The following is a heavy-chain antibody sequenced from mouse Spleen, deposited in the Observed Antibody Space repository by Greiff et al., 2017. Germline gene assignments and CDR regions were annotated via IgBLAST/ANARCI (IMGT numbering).Heavy chain of an antibody. J-gene: IGHJ4*01. D-gene: IGHD2-5*01. CDR2: ISSGSSTI. CDR3: ARYYSNYGYYAMDY. Sequence: EVKVVESGGGLVKPGGSLKLSCAASGFTFSDYGMHWVRQAPEKGLEWVAYISSGSSTIYYADTVKGRFTISRDNAKNTLFLQMTSLRSEDTAMYYCARYYSNYGYYAMDYWGQGTSVTVSS. CDR1: GFTFSDYG. V-gene: IGHV5-17*01.